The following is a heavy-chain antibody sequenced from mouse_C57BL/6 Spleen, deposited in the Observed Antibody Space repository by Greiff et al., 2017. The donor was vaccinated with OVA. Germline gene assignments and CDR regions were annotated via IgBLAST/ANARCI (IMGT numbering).Heavy chain of an antibody. D-gene: IGHD2-1*01. CDR2: IDPSDSET. V-gene: IGHV1-52*01. Sequence: QVQLKQPGAELVRPGSSVKLSCKASGYTFTSYWMHWVKQRPIQGLEWIGNIDPSDSETHYNQKFKDKATLTVDKSSSTAYMQLSSLTSEDSAVYYCARSGGNYHWYFDVWGTGTTVTVSS. CDR3: ARSGGNYHWYFDV. J-gene: IGHJ1*03. CDR1: GYTFTSYW.